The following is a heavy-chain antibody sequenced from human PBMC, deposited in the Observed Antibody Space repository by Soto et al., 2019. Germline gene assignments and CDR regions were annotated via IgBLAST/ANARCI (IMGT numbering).Heavy chain of an antibody. CDR3: ASATVGATYNFDY. J-gene: IGHJ4*02. D-gene: IGHD1-26*01. V-gene: IGHV3-33*01. CDR1: GFTFSSYG. Sequence: QVQLVESGGGVVQRGRSLRLSCAASGFTFSSYGMHWVRQAPGKGLEWVAVIWYDGNNTYYADSVKGRFTISRDNSKNTLYLQMNSLRAEDTAVYYCASATVGATYNFDYWGQGTLVTVSS. CDR2: IWYDGNNT.